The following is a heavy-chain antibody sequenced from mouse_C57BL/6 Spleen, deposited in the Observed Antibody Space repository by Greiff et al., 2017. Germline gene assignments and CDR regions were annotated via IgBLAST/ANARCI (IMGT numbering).Heavy chain of an antibody. CDR1: GYTFTSYW. Sequence: QVQLKQPGAELVKPGASVKLSCKASGYTFTSYWMHWVKQRPGKGLEWIGMIYPNSGSTNYNEKFKSKATLTVDKSSSTAYMQLSSLTSEDSAVYDCARVSICYSSSLYYAMDYWGQGTSVTVSS. CDR2: IYPNSGST. V-gene: IGHV1-64*01. J-gene: IGHJ4*01. D-gene: IGHD1-1*01. CDR3: ARVSICYSSSLYYAMDY.